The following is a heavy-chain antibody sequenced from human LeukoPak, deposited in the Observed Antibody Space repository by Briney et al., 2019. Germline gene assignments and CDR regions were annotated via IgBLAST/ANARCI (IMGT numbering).Heavy chain of an antibody. Sequence: GGSLRLSCAASGFTFSSYAMSWVRQAPGKGLEWVSTISGSGGSTYYADSVKGRFTISRDNSKNTLYLQMNSLRAEDTAVYYCAKDGYSSGWYDYWGQGTLATVSS. V-gene: IGHV3-23*01. D-gene: IGHD6-19*01. J-gene: IGHJ4*02. CDR2: ISGSGGST. CDR1: GFTFSSYA. CDR3: AKDGYSSGWYDY.